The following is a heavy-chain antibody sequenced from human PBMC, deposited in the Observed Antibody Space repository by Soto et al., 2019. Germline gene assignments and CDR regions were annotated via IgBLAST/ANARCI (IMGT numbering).Heavy chain of an antibody. D-gene: IGHD6-19*01. CDR3: ARQHPLDSRVWYT. CDR2: IYPRDSDT. CDR1: GYNFAGYW. J-gene: IGHJ4*02. Sequence: GESLKISCKGSGYNFAGYWIGWVRQMPGKGLEWLGSIYPRDSDTRYSPSFQGQVTISADKSLSTAYLQWNSLQASDTAIYYCARQHPLDSRVWYTWGQGTLVTVSS. V-gene: IGHV5-51*01.